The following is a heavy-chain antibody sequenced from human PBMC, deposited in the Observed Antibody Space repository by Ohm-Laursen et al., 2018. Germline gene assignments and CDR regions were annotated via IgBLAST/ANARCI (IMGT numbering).Heavy chain of an antibody. CDR3: AKDILSNGWYYVDS. Sequence: SLRLSCSASGFTFDEYAIHWVRQAPGKGLEWVSGISWNSGRIDYADSVKGRFTISRDNAKSSLDLQMNSLRVEDTALYYCAKDILSNGWYYVDSWGQGALVTVSS. D-gene: IGHD6-19*01. CDR1: GFTFDEYA. V-gene: IGHV3-9*01. CDR2: ISWNSGRI. J-gene: IGHJ4*02.